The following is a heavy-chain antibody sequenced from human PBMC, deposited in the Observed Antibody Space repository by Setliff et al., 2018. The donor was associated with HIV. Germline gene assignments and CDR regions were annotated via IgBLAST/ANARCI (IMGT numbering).Heavy chain of an antibody. V-gene: IGHV1-8*01. J-gene: IGHJ5*02. CDR2: MNPNSGNT. D-gene: IGHD2-8*02. CDR1: GSTFPSYD. CDR3: ARYAASGTGWFDP. Sequence: ASVKVSCKASGSTFPSYDINWVRQATGRGPEWMGWMNPNSGNTGYAQKFQGRVTMTIDTVTSRAYMELRSLRSDDTAVYYCARYAASGTGWFDPWGQGTQVTVSS.